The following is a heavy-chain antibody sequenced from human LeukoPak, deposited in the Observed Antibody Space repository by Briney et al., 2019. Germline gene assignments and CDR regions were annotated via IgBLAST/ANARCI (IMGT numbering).Heavy chain of an antibody. Sequence: ASVKVSCKASGYTFTSYYMHWVRQAPGQGLEWMGIINPSGGSTSYAQKFQGRVTMTKDMSTSTVYMELSSLRSEDTAVYYCARLLPPWGSGSPPRGFDYWGQGTLVTVSS. CDR2: INPSGGST. CDR1: GYTFTSYY. J-gene: IGHJ4*02. V-gene: IGHV1-46*01. D-gene: IGHD3-10*01. CDR3: ARLLPPWGSGSPPRGFDY.